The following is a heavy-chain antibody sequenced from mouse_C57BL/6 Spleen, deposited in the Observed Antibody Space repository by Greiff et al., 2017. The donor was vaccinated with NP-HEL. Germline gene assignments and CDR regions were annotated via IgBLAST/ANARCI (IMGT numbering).Heavy chain of an antibody. D-gene: IGHD4-1*01. CDR2: INPSNGGT. J-gene: IGHJ4*01. V-gene: IGHV1-53*01. CDR3: ARLGGIHAMDY. CDR1: GYTFTSYW. Sequence: QVHVKQPGTELVKPGASVKLSCKASGYTFTSYWMHWVKQRPGQGLEWIGNINPSNGGTNYNEKFKSKATLTVDKSSSTAYMQLSSLTSEDAAVYYCARLGGIHAMDYWGQGTSVTVSS.